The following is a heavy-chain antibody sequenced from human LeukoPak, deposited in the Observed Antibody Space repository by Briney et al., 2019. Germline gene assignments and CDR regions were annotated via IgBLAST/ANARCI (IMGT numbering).Heavy chain of an antibody. J-gene: IGHJ4*02. V-gene: IGHV3-23*01. D-gene: IGHD5-12*01. CDR1: GFTFNTYP. CDR3: AKDGSNGYSGYRDY. CDR2: ISGSGGGT. Sequence: GGSLRLSCAASGFTFNTYPMSWVRQAPGKGLEWVSVISGSGGGTYYADSVKGRFTISRDNSKNTLYLQMNSLRAEDTAVYYCAKDGSNGYSGYRDYWGQGTLVTVSS.